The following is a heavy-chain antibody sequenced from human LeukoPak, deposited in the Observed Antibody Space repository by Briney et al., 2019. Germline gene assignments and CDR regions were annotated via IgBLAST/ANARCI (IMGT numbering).Heavy chain of an antibody. D-gene: IGHD6-6*01. CDR3: ASSQQLVLGYNWFDP. CDR2: IIPIFGTA. CDR1: GGTFSSYA. V-gene: IGHV1-69*13. Sequence: ASVKVSCKASGGTFSSYAISWVRQAPGQGLEWMGGIIPIFGTANYAQKFQGRVTITADESTSTAYMELSSLRSEDTAVYYCASSQQLVLGYNWFDPWGQGTLVTVSS. J-gene: IGHJ5*02.